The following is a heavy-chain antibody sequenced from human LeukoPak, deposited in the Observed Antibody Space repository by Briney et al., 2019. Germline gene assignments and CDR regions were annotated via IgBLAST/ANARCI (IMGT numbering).Heavy chain of an antibody. D-gene: IGHD3-3*01. J-gene: IGHJ4*02. Sequence: SETLSLTCTVSGGSISSYYWSWIRQPAGKGLEWIGRIYTSGSTNYNPSPKSRVTMSVDTSKNQFSLKLSSVTAADTAVYYCASEDSISYYDFWSGYLHWGQGTLVTVSS. CDR2: IYTSGST. CDR1: GGSISSYY. CDR3: ASEDSISYYDFWSGYLH. V-gene: IGHV4-4*07.